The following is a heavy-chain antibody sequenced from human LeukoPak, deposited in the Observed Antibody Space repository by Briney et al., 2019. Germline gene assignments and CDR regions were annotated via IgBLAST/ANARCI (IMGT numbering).Heavy chain of an antibody. CDR3: ARDEYYDFWSGYSDY. J-gene: IGHJ4*02. CDR1: GFTFSSYC. CDR2: IKQDGSEK. D-gene: IGHD3-3*01. V-gene: IGHV3-7*01. Sequence: PGGSLRLSCAASGFTFSSYCMSWVRQAPGRGLDWVANIKQDGSEKYYVDSVKGRFTISRDNAKNSLYLQMNSLRAEDTAVYYCARDEYYDFWSGYSDYWGQGTLVTVSS.